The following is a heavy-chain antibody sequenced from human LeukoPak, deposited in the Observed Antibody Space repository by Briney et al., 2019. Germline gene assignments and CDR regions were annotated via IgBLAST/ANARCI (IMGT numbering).Heavy chain of an antibody. CDR2: IYYSGST. J-gene: IGHJ4*02. V-gene: IGHV4-59*01. CDR1: GGSISSYY. CDR3: ARDCGSTSCYDY. D-gene: IGHD2-2*01. Sequence: PSETLSLTCTVSGGSISSYYWSWLRQPPGKGLEWIGYIYYSGSTNYNPSLKSRVTISVDASKNQFSLKLSSVTAADTAVYYCARDCGSTSCYDYWGQGTLVTVSS.